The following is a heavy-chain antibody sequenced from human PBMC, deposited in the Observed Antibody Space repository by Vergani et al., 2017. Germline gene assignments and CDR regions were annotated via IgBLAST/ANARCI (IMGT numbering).Heavy chain of an antibody. CDR1: GASITSGSFY. CDR3: ARHFYGDYDWFDP. D-gene: IGHD4-17*01. V-gene: IGHV4-61*02. Sequence: QVHLNEAGPGLVKPSQTLSLTCTVSGASITSGSFYWSWIRQPAGKGLEWIGRIHASGTKNYNPSLRSRVTLSVDTSKNQFSLKLSSVTAADTAVYYCARHFYGDYDWFDPWGQGTLVTVSS. J-gene: IGHJ5*02. CDR2: IHASGTK.